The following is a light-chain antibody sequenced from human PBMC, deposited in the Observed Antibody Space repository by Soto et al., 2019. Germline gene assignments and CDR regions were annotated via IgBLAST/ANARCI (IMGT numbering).Light chain of an antibody. J-gene: IGKJ1*01. Sequence: EIVLTQSAGTLSLSPGERATLSCRASQSVSSSYLAWYQQKPGQAPRLLIYGASSRATGIPDRFSGSGSGTDFTLTISRLEPEDFAVYYCQQYGSSPWTFGQRTKVDIK. V-gene: IGKV3-20*01. CDR3: QQYGSSPWT. CDR1: QSVSSSY. CDR2: GAS.